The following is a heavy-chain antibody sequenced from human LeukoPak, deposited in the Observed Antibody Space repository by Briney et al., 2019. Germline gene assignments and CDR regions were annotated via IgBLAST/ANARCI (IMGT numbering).Heavy chain of an antibody. J-gene: IGHJ4*02. CDR3: ARDAAAGTNYFDY. CDR1: GGSLSSSSHY. CDR2: IYYSGTT. V-gene: IGHV4-39*07. D-gene: IGHD6-13*01. Sequence: PSQTLSLTCTVSGGSLSSSSHYWGWIRQPPGRGMERIGSIYYSGTTYYNPSLRSRVTISVDTSKNQFSLKMNYVTAADTAVFYCARDAAAGTNYFDYWGQGALVTVSS.